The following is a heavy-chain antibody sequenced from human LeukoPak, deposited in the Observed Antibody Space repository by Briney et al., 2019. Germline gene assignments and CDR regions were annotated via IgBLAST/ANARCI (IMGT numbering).Heavy chain of an antibody. J-gene: IGHJ4*02. V-gene: IGHV3-66*01. D-gene: IGHD3-16*01. CDR1: GFSVSSNY. CDR3: ARERDRGGTSPYSDY. CDR2: LYSGGST. Sequence: GGSLRLSCAASGFSVSSNYMSWVRQAPGKGLEWDSVLYSGGSTYYADSVKGGFTISRENSKKTLYLHINRLRAGHTAGCYFARERDRGGTSPYSDYWGQRTLVTVSS.